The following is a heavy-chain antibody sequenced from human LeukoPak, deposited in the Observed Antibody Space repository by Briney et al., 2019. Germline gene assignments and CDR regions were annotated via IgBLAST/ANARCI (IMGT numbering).Heavy chain of an antibody. V-gene: IGHV4-30-2*01. Sequence: PSETLSLTCTVSGGSISSGGYFWSWIRQPPEKGLEWIGYIYHSGSTYYNPSLKSRVTISVDRSKNQLSLKLSSVTAADTAVYYCARTGPQYCSSTSCNYYFDYWGQGTLVTVSS. J-gene: IGHJ4*02. CDR2: IYHSGST. CDR3: ARTGPQYCSSTSCNYYFDY. CDR1: GGSISSGGYF. D-gene: IGHD2-2*01.